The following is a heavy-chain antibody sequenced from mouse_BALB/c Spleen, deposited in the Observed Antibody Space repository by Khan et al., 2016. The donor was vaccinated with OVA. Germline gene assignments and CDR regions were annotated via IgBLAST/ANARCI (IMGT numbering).Heavy chain of an antibody. V-gene: IGHV1-7*01. D-gene: IGHD1-1*01. Sequence: QVRLQQSGAELAKPGASVKMSCKASGYTFTNYWMHWVKQRPGQGLEWIGYINPSTGYTEYNQKFKDKATLTADKSSSTAYMQLSSLTSEDSAVFYCARLGYYYGSTYVYWGQGTTLTVSS. J-gene: IGHJ2*01. CDR3: ARLGYYYGSTYVY. CDR1: GYTFTNYW. CDR2: INPSTGYT.